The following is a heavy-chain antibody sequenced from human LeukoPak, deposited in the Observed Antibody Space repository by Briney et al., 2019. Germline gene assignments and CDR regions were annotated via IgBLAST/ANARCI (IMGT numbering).Heavy chain of an antibody. J-gene: IGHJ4*02. CDR3: ARNFFRDLRYSDWFIDY. CDR1: GGSISSSSYY. Sequence: SETLSLTCTVSGGSISSSSYYWCWIRQPPGKGLEWICIIYYSGSTYYNPSLTSRVTISVDTSKNQFSLKLSSVTSADTAVYSCARNFFRDLRYSDWFIDYCGQGTLVTVSS. D-gene: IGHD3-9*01. V-gene: IGHV4-39*01. CDR2: IYYSGST.